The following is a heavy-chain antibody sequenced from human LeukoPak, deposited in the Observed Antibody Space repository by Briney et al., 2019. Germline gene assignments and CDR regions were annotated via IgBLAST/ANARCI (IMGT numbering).Heavy chain of an antibody. V-gene: IGHV3-11*01. CDR1: GFTFSDYY. J-gene: IGHJ4*02. CDR3: AKNVYDGNYFDY. CDR2: ISSSGSTI. D-gene: IGHD5/OR15-5a*01. Sequence: KAGGSPRLSCAASGFTFSDYYMSWIRQAPGKGLEWVSYISSSGSTIYYADSVKGRFTISRDNAKNSLYLQMNSLRAEDTAVYYCAKNVYDGNYFDYWGQGTLVTVSS.